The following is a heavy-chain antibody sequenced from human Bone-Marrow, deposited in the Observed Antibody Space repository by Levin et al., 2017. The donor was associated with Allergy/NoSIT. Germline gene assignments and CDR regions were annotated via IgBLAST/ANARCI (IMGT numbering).Heavy chain of an antibody. V-gene: IGHV3-23*01. D-gene: IGHD6-6*01. CDR3: AKDVPYASLDY. CDR1: GFTFSNFA. J-gene: IGHJ4*02. Sequence: ASVKVSCAASGFTFSNFAMNWVRQAPGKGLEWVSAISISGDNTYYADSVKGRFTISRDNSESMLYLRMNSLSPEDTAICYCAKDVPYASLDYWGRGTLVTVSS. CDR2: ISISGDNT.